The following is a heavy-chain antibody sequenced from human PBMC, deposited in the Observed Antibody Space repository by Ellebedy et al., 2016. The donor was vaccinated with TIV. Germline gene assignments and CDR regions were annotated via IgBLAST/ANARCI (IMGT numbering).Heavy chain of an antibody. J-gene: IGHJ6*02. Sequence: ASVKVSCKASGYTFTSYAMHWVRQAPGQRLEWMGWINAGNGNTKYSQKFQGRVTINRDTSASTAYMELSSLRSEDTAVYYCAQDDFWSGYYHQDKNYYYYYGMDVWGQGTRSPSP. V-gene: IGHV1-3*01. D-gene: IGHD3-3*01. CDR1: GYTFTSYA. CDR2: INAGNGNT. CDR3: AQDDFWSGYYHQDKNYYYYYGMDV.